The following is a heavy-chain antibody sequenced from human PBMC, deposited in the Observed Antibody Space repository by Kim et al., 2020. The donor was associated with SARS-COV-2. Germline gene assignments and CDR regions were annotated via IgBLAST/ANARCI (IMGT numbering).Heavy chain of an antibody. CDR1: GFNFRNYA. CDR3: ARALRDCSGGSWFFKWFDP. D-gene: IGHD2-15*01. CDR2: ISSSGRST. Sequence: GGSLRLSCVASGFNFRNYAMSWVRQVPGKGLEWVLGISSSGRSTYYADSVKGRFTISRDNSNSTLYVQMDSLRVEDTAVYYCARALRDCSGGSWFFKWFDPWVQGTLVTGSS. J-gene: IGHJ5*02. V-gene: IGHV3-23*01.